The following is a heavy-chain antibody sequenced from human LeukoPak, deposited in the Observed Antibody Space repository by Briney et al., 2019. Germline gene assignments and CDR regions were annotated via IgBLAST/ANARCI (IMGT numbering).Heavy chain of an antibody. D-gene: IGHD2-15*01. CDR2: INPNSGGT. Sequence: GASVTVSCKASRYTFTGYYMYWVRQAPGQGLEWIGWINPNSGGTNYAQKFLGRVTMASDTSISTAYMALSGLRSDDTAVYYCARDPSAPEELLQYYFDYWGQGTLVTVST. J-gene: IGHJ4*02. CDR3: ARDPSAPEELLQYYFDY. V-gene: IGHV1-2*02. CDR1: RYTFTGYY.